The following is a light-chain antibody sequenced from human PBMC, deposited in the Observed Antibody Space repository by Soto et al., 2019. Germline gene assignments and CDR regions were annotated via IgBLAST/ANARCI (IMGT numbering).Light chain of an antibody. CDR3: PHNNDNPLT. J-gene: IGKJ5*01. Sequence: DIQMTQSPSSLSASVGNRVTITCQASQSIGGYLNWYQQKPGKAPKRLIYATSSLQSGVPSRFSGSGSGTDFTLTISSLQPEDFATYYCPHNNDNPLTFGGGTQLDIK. CDR1: QSIGGY. V-gene: IGKV1-39*01. CDR2: ATS.